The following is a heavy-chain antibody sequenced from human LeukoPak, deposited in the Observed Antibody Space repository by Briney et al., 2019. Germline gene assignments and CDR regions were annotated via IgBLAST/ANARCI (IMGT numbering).Heavy chain of an antibody. V-gene: IGHV3-73*01. CDR2: IRSEANSYAT. Sequence: GSLRLSCAASGFTFSGSAMHWVRQASGKGLEWVGRIRSEANSYATAYAASVKGRFTISRDNSKNTLYLQMNSLRAEDTAVYYCARDFYSSGWVEYWGQGTLVTVSS. CDR3: ARDFYSSGWVEY. J-gene: IGHJ4*02. CDR1: GFTFSGSA. D-gene: IGHD6-19*01.